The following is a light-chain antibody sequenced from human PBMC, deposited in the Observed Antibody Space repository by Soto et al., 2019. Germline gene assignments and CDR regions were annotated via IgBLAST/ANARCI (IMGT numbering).Light chain of an antibody. Sequence: EIVMTQSPATLSVSPGERATLSCRASQSVSSNLAWYQQKPGQAPRLLIYGASTRATDIPARFSGSGSGTEFTLTLSSLQSEDFAVYNCQQYNNWPLTFGGGTKVEIK. J-gene: IGKJ4*01. CDR3: QQYNNWPLT. CDR1: QSVSSN. V-gene: IGKV3-15*01. CDR2: GAS.